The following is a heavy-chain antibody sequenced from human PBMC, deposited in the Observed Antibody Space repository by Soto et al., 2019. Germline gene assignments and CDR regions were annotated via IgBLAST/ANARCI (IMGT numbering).Heavy chain of an antibody. V-gene: IGHV1-18*01. CDR1: GYTFTSYG. J-gene: IGHJ5*02. Sequence: QVQLVQSGAEVKKPGASVKVSCKASGYTFTSYGISWVRQAPGQGLEWMGWISAYNGNTNYAQKLQGRVTMTTDTSTSTDYMELRSLRSDDTAVYYCARVSIAAAGTLINWFDPWGQGTLVTVSS. D-gene: IGHD6-13*01. CDR2: ISAYNGNT. CDR3: ARVSIAAAGTLINWFDP.